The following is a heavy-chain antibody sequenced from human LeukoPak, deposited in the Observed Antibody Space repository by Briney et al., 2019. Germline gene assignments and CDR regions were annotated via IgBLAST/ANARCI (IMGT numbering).Heavy chain of an antibody. CDR2: ISYDGSNK. CDR1: GFTFSSYA. D-gene: IGHD2-2*01. CDR3: PRDLWDIVVVPAGPLYYYSYGRDV. V-gene: IGHV3-30-3*01. Sequence: GRSLRLSCAASGFTFSSYAMHWVRQAPGKGLEWVAVISYDGSNKYYADSVKGRFTISRDNSKNTLYLQMNSLRAEDTAVYYCPRDLWDIVVVPAGPLYYYSYGRDVWGQGTTVTVSS. J-gene: IGHJ6*02.